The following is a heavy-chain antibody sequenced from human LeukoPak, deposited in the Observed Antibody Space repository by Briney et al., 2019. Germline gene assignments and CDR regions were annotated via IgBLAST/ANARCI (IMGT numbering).Heavy chain of an antibody. V-gene: IGHV4-34*01. Sequence: RASETLSLTCAVYGGSFSGYYRSWIRQPPGKGLEWIGEINHSGSTNYNPSLKSRVTISVDTSKNQFSLKLSSVTAADTAVYYCAREGDCSSTSCSGFDPWGQGTLVTVSS. D-gene: IGHD2-2*01. CDR3: AREGDCSSTSCSGFDP. CDR1: GGSFSGYY. CDR2: INHSGST. J-gene: IGHJ5*02.